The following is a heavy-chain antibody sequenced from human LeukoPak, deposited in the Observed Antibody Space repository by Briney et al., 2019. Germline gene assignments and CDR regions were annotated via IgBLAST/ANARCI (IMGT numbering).Heavy chain of an antibody. D-gene: IGHD1-26*01. V-gene: IGHV5-51*01. CDR1: GYSFTNYW. CDR3: ARRRDLYSGSYYPFDY. Sequence: GESLKISCKGSGYSFTNYWIGWVRQMPGKGLKWMGIIYHGDSDARYSPSFQGQVTISADKSISTAYLQWSSLKASDTATYYCARRRDLYSGSYYPFDYWGQGTLVTVSS. CDR2: IYHGDSDA. J-gene: IGHJ4*02.